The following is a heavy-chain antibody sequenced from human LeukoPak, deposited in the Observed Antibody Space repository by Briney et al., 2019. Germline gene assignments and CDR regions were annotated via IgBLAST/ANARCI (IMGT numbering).Heavy chain of an antibody. CDR1: GGTFSSYT. J-gene: IGHJ4*02. CDR2: IIPILGIA. CDR3: ARDGEDYGGSHFDY. Sequence: SVKVSCKASGGTFSSYTISWVRQAPGQGLEWMGRIIPILGIANYAQKFQGRVTITADKSTSTAYMELSSLRSEDTAVYYCARDGEDYGGSHFDYWGQGTLVTVSS. V-gene: IGHV1-69*04. D-gene: IGHD4-23*01.